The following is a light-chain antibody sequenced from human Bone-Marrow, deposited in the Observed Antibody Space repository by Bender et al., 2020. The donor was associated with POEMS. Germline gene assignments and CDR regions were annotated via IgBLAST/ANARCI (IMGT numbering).Light chain of an antibody. CDR1: SSDGGGYIY. V-gene: IGLV2-23*02. CDR2: DVS. CDR3: CSYAGSSTLV. Sequence: QSALTQPASVSGSPGQSITMSCTGASSDGGGYIYVSWYQHHPGKAPKLIIYDVSNRPSGVSNRFSGSKSGNTASLTISGLQAEDEGDYYCCSYAGSSTLVFGGGTKLTVL. J-gene: IGLJ2*01.